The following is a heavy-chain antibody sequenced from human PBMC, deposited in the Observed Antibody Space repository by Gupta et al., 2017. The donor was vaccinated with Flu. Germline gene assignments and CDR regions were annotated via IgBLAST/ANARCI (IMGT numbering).Heavy chain of an antibody. D-gene: IGHD3-22*01. V-gene: IGHV1-69*08. CDR1: GGTFSSYT. J-gene: IGHJ4*02. CDR2: IIPILGIA. Sequence: QVQLVQSGAEVKKPGSSVKVSCKASGGTFSSYTISWVRQAPGQGLEWMGRIIPILGIANYAQKFQGRVTITADKSTSTAYMELSSLRSEDTAVYYCARDLSWDYYDSSGSPGDYWGQGTLVTVSS. CDR3: ARDLSWDYYDSSGSPGDY.